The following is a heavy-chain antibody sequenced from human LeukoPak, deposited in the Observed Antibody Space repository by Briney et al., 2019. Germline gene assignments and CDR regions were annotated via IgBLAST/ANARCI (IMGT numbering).Heavy chain of an antibody. CDR2: ISSSGSTI. J-gene: IGHJ6*04. CDR1: GFTFSSYE. D-gene: IGHD3-10*02. CDR3: AELGITMIGGV. V-gene: IGHV3-48*03. Sequence: GGSLRLSCAASGFTFSSYEMNWVRQAPGKGLEWVSYISSSGSTIYYADSVKGRFTISRDNAKNSLYLQMNSLRAEDTAVYYCAELGITMIGGVWGTGTTVTVSS.